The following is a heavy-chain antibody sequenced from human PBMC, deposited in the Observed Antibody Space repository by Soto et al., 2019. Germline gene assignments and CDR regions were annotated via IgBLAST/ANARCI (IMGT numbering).Heavy chain of an antibody. J-gene: IGHJ6*02. CDR1: GYTFTSYY. V-gene: IGHV1-46*03. Sequence: ASVKVSCKASGYTFTSYYMHWVRQAPGQRLEWMGIINPSGGSTSYAQKFQGRVTMTRDTSTSTVYMELSSLRSEDTAVYYCARVGETMVRGVIILYYYGMDVWGQGTTVTVSS. D-gene: IGHD3-10*01. CDR2: INPSGGST. CDR3: ARVGETMVRGVIILYYYGMDV.